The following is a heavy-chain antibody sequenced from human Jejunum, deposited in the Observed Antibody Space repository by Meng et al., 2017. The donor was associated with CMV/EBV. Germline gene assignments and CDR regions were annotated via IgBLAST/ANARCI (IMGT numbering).Heavy chain of an antibody. Sequence: CAVSGFTLSSYGMHWGRQAPGKGLEWVAFIRNDGNDKPYADSVKGRFTISRDNAKKTLFLQMDSLRVEDTAVYYCARGRGSGSSDYWGQGTLVTVSS. D-gene: IGHD3-10*01. CDR1: GFTLSSYG. CDR3: ARGRGSGSSDY. J-gene: IGHJ4*02. CDR2: IRNDGNDK. V-gene: IGHV3-30*02.